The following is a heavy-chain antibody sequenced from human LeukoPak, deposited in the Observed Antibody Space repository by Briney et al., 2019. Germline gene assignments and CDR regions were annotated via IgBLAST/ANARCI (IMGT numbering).Heavy chain of an antibody. D-gene: IGHD1-26*01. Sequence: SETLSLTCTVSGGSISSSSYSRVWIRQPPGKGLEWIGTVYHTGSTYYNPSLKSRVTISVDTSKNHFSLKLSSVTAADTAVYYCVRHEEQTLYSWGQGTLVTVSS. J-gene: IGHJ4*02. CDR2: VYHTGST. V-gene: IGHV4-39*01. CDR3: VRHEEQTLYS. CDR1: GGSISSSSYS.